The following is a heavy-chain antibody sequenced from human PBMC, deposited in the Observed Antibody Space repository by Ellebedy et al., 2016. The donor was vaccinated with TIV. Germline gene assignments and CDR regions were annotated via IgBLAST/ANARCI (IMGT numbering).Heavy chain of an antibody. CDR1: GFTFSSYA. CDR3: ARDLNGGATYDY. CDR2: ISGSGGST. D-gene: IGHD1-26*01. Sequence: GESLKISCAASGFTFSSYAMTWVRQAPGKGLEWVSGISGSGGSTYYADSVKGRFTISRDNSKNSLYLQMNSLRAGDTAVYYCARDLNGGATYDYWGQGILVTVSS. J-gene: IGHJ4*02. V-gene: IGHV3-23*01.